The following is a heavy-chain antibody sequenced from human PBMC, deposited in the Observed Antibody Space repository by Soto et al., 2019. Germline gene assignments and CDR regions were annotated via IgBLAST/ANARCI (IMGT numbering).Heavy chain of an antibody. CDR1: GGSISGSY. Sequence: SETLSLTCSASGGSISGSYWSWIRQSPGKGLEWLGYVYYTGSTNYSPSLRSRVSISVDTSKNEFSLRLSSVTAADTAVYYCARQGSYWGQGALVTVSS. CDR2: VYYTGST. CDR3: ARQGSY. J-gene: IGHJ4*02. V-gene: IGHV4-59*08.